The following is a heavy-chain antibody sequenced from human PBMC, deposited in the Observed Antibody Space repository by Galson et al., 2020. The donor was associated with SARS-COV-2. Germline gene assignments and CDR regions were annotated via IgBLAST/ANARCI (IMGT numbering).Heavy chain of an antibody. D-gene: IGHD1-26*01. CDR1: GYTFTSYD. CDR3: ATPIVGGTFDY. J-gene: IGHJ4*02. V-gene: IGHV1-8*01. Sequence: ASVKVSCKASGYTFTSYDINWVRQAPGQGLEWMGWMNPNSGNSGHAQKFQGRVTMTRNTSISTAYMELSSLRSEDTAVYYCATPIVGGTFDYWGREPWSPSPQ. CDR2: MNPNSGNS.